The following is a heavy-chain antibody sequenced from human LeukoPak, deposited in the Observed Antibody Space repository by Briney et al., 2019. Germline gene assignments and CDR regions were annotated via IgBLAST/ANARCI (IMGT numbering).Heavy chain of an antibody. CDR1: GYIFTDYY. D-gene: IGHD4-11*01. CDR3: ATQRDYSTYYFDY. J-gene: IGHJ4*02. CDR2: VDPEDGET. V-gene: IGHV1-69-2*01. Sequence: ASVKIPCKVSGYIFTDYYMHWVQQAPGKGLEWMGLVDPEDGETIYAEKFQGRVTITADTSTDTAYMELSSLRSEDTAVYYCATQRDYSTYYFDYWGQGTLVTVSS.